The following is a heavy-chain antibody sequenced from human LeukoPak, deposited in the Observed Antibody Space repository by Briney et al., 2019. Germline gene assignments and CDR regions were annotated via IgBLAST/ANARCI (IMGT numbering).Heavy chain of an antibody. V-gene: IGHV4-34*01. Sequence: SETLSLTCAVYGGSFSDYYWSWIRQTPGKGLEWIGEINHSGSTSYNSSLKSRVTISVDTSKNQFSLKLSSVTAADTAVYYCASFGVEGITIFGVVPSTSRGEETLVTVSS. CDR2: INHSGST. D-gene: IGHD3-3*01. J-gene: IGHJ4*02. CDR1: GGSFSDYY. CDR3: ASFGVEGITIFGVVPSTS.